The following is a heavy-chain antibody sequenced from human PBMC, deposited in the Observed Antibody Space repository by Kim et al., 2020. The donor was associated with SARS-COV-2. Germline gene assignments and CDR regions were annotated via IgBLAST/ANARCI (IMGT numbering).Heavy chain of an antibody. D-gene: IGHD3-10*01. Sequence: GGSLRLSCAASGFTFDDYAMHWVRQAPGKGLEWVSGISWNSGSIGYADSVKGRFTISRDNAKNSLYLQMNSLRAEDTALYYCAKDSFRGVSIYPFDYWGQGTLVTVSS. J-gene: IGHJ4*02. CDR1: GFTFDDYA. CDR3: AKDSFRGVSIYPFDY. V-gene: IGHV3-9*01. CDR2: ISWNSGSI.